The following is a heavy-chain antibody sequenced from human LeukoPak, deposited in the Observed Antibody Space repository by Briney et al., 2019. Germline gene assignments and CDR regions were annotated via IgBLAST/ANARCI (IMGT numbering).Heavy chain of an antibody. CDR3: ARYSCSSTSCYSYGMDV. CDR2: MNPNSGNT. Sequence: ASVKVSCKASGYTFTSYDINWVRQATGQGLEWMGWMNPNSGNTGYAQKFQGRVTMTRNTSISTAYMELSSLRSEDTAVYYCARYSCSSTSCYSYGMDVWGQGTTVTVSS. V-gene: IGHV1-8*01. J-gene: IGHJ6*02. D-gene: IGHD2-2*02. CDR1: GYTFTSYD.